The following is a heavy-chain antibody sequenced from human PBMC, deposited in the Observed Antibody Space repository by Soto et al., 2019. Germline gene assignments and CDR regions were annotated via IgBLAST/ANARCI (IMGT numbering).Heavy chain of an antibody. D-gene: IGHD2-15*01. CDR3: ARGGIVVVVAARDAFDI. J-gene: IGHJ3*02. CDR2: IYYSGST. V-gene: IGHV4-31*03. CDR1: GGSISSGGYY. Sequence: QVQLQESGPGLVKPSQTLSLTCTVSGGSISSGGYYWSWIRQHPGKGLEWIGYIYYSGSTYYNPSLKSRVTISVDTSQNQFSLKLSSVTAADTAVYYCARGGIVVVVAARDAFDIWGQGTMVTVSS.